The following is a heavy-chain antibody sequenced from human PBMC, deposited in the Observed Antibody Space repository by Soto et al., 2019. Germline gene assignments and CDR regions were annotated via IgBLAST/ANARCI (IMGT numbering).Heavy chain of an antibody. CDR2: INPNSGGT. CDR1: GYTFTGYY. D-gene: IGHD1-7*01. J-gene: IGHJ6*02. Sequence: SVKVSCKASGYTFTGYYMHWVRQAPGQGLEWMGWINPNSGGTNYAQKFQGRVTMTRDTSISTAYMELSRLRSDDTAVYYCARDPLYNWNYDHGYGMDVWGQATTVSVSS. CDR3: ARDPLYNWNYDHGYGMDV. V-gene: IGHV1-2*02.